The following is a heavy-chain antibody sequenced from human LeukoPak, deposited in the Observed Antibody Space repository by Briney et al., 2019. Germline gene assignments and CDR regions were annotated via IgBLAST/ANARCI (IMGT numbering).Heavy chain of an antibody. CDR3: ARGHYDVLAASYKWTPDY. D-gene: IGHD3-9*01. V-gene: IGHV3-21*05. J-gene: IGHJ4*02. Sequence: GGSLRLSCAASGFTFSDYSMNWARQAPGKGLEWISYIGIDSGNTNYADSVKGRFTTSRDNAKNSLSLQLNSLRVEDTAVYYCARGHYDVLAASYKWTPDYWGQGTLVTVSS. CDR1: GFTFSDYS. CDR2: IGIDSGNT.